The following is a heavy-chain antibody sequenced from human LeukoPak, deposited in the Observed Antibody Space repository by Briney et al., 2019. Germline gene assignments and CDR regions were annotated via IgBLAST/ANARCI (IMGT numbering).Heavy chain of an antibody. CDR2: IYYSGST. CDR1: GGSVSSGSYY. CDR3: ARAGGYCSGGSCYHFDY. D-gene: IGHD2-15*01. V-gene: IGHV4-61*01. J-gene: IGHJ4*02. Sequence: SETLSLTCTVSGGSVSSGSYYWSWIRQPPGKGLEWIGYIYYSGSTNYNPSLKSRVTISVDASNNQFSLKLSSVTAADTAVYSCARAGGYCSGGSCYHFDYWGQGTLATVSS.